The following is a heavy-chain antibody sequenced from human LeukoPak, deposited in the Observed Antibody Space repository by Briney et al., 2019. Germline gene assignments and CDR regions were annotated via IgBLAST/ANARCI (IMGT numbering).Heavy chain of an antibody. CDR3: AIVSRSLLAHYLYYMDG. Sequence: GGSLRPACEAYGFTFETSGMNWVRQAPGKGREWVSSIRRSSSTIYYADSVKGRFTISRDNAKHSLYLHMNSLRAEDTATYDCAIVSRSLLAHYLYYMDGWGKGTTVPGSS. CDR2: IRRSSSTI. J-gene: IGHJ6*03. D-gene: IGHD2-15*01. V-gene: IGHV3-48*01. CDR1: GFTFETSG.